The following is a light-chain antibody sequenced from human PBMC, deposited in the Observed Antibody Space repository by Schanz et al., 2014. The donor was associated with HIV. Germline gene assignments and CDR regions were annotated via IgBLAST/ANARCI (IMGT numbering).Light chain of an antibody. J-gene: IGKJ4*01. CDR2: GAS. CDR3: QQYTNWPPFT. V-gene: IGKV3-20*01. Sequence: EIVLTQSPGTLSLSPGERATLSCRASQSVSSSYLAWYQQKPGQAPRLLIYGASSRATGIPDRFSGSGSGTDFTLTISRLEPEDFALYYCQQYTNWPPFTFGGGTKVELK. CDR1: QSVSSSY.